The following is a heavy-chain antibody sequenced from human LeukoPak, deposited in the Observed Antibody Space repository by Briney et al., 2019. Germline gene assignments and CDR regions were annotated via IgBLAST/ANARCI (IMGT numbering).Heavy chain of an antibody. CDR1: GGSISSYY. CDR3: ARLYLAAAYNWFDP. CDR2: IYYSGST. V-gene: IGHV4-59*01. Sequence: PSETLSLTCTVSGGSISSYYWSWIRQPPGKGLEWIGYIYYSGSTNYNPSLKSRVTISVDTSKNQFSLKLSSVTAADTAVHYCARLYLAAAYNWFDPWGQGTLVTVSS. D-gene: IGHD6-13*01. J-gene: IGHJ5*02.